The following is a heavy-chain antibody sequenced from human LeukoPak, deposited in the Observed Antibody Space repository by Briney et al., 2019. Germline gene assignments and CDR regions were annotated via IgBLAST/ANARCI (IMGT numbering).Heavy chain of an antibody. D-gene: IGHD3-10*01. Sequence: PWETLSLTCTVSGGSISSYYLSWIRQPPGKGLEWIGYIYYSGSTNYNPSLKSRVTISVDTSKNQFSLKLSSVTAADTAVYYCARRGPTLYGSGSYYNEPFDYWGQGTLVTVSS. J-gene: IGHJ4*02. V-gene: IGHV4-59*01. CDR1: GGSISSYY. CDR2: IYYSGST. CDR3: ARRGPTLYGSGSYYNEPFDY.